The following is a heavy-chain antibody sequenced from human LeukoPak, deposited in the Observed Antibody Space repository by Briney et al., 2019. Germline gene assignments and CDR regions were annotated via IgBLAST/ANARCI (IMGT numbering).Heavy chain of an antibody. Sequence: ASVKVSCTASGYTFTSYDINWVRQATGQGLEWMGWMNPNSGNTGYAQKFQGRVTMTRNTSISTAYMELSSLRSEDTAVYYCARVPSADFWSGYDGTYYYGMDVWGQGTTVTVSS. V-gene: IGHV1-8*01. CDR3: ARVPSADFWSGYDGTYYYGMDV. D-gene: IGHD3-3*01. J-gene: IGHJ6*02. CDR2: MNPNSGNT. CDR1: GYTFTSYD.